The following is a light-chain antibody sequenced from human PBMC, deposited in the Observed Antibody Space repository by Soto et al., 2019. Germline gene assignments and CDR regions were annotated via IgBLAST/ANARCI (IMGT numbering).Light chain of an antibody. J-gene: IGLJ2*01. V-gene: IGLV6-57*03. CDR3: QSFDSRNVV. Sequence: NFMLTQPNSVSESPGKTVNISCTRSSGSIASNYVQWYQQRPGSAPTIVIYENNQRPSGVPDRFSGSIDSSSNSASLTISGLKTEDEADYYCQSFDSRNVVFGGGTKLTVL. CDR1: SGSIASNY. CDR2: ENN.